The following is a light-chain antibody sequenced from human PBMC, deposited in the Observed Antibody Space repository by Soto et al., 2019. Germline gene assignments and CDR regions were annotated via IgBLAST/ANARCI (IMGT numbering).Light chain of an antibody. J-gene: IGLJ2*01. Sequence: QSALTQPASVSESPGQSITISCTGTSSDVGGYNYVSWYQQHPGKAPKLMIYDVSNRPSGVSNRFSGSKSGNTASLTISGLQAEDEADYYCSSYTSSSTSLVFGGGTKLTVL. V-gene: IGLV2-14*01. CDR3: SSYTSSSTSLV. CDR2: DVS. CDR1: SSDVGGYNY.